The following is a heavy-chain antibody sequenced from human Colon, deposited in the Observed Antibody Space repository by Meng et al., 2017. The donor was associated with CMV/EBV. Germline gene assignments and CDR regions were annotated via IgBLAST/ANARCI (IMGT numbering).Heavy chain of an antibody. CDR3: ARGHYDFWSGHSYSYGMDV. Sequence: ASVKVSCKTSGYSFSTYDIYWVRQASGQGLEWMGWMNPNSGHTAYAQKFQGRVTMTRDTSMTTAYMELSSLTSEDTAVYYCARGHYDFWSGHSYSYGMDVWGQGTTVTVSS. D-gene: IGHD3-3*01. CDR1: GYSFSTYD. J-gene: IGHJ6*02. V-gene: IGHV1-8*01. CDR2: MNPNSGHT.